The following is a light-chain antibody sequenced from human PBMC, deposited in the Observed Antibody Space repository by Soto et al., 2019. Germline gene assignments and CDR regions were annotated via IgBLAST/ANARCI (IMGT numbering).Light chain of an antibody. CDR2: KAS. Sequence: DIQMTQSPSTLSASVGDRVTITCRASQSIRIWLAWYQQKPGKAPNLLIYKASHLESGVPSRSSGSGYGTEFTLTISSMQPDDFATYYCQQCNSYPWTFGQGPMVEIK. J-gene: IGKJ1*01. V-gene: IGKV1-5*03. CDR1: QSIRIW. CDR3: QQCNSYPWT.